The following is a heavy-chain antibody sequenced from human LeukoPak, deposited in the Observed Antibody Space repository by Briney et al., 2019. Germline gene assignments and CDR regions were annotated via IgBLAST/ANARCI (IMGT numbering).Heavy chain of an antibody. CDR2: ISTYNGNT. CDR1: GYTFISSG. Sequence: ASVKVSCKASGYTFISSGITWVRQAPGQGLEWMGWISTYNGNTNFAQMFQGRVSMTTDTSTRTAYMELRSLRSDDTAVYYCARDRGYCSSTSCSAPTWSDPWGQGTLVTVSS. D-gene: IGHD2-2*03. J-gene: IGHJ5*02. V-gene: IGHV1-18*01. CDR3: ARDRGYCSSTSCSAPTWSDP.